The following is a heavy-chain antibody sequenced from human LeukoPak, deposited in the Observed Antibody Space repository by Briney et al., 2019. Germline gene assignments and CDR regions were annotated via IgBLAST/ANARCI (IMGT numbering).Heavy chain of an antibody. D-gene: IGHD1-26*01. CDR3: ARDPERGGSYFDS. Sequence: GGSLRLSCAASGFTFSTYWMTWVRQAPGKGLEWVAGIEQGGNDKYYVDSVKGRFTISRDDARNSLYLQMNSLRAEDTAVYYYARDPERGGSYFDSWGQGTLVTVSS. J-gene: IGHJ4*02. V-gene: IGHV3-7*01. CDR1: GFTFSTYW. CDR2: IEQGGNDK.